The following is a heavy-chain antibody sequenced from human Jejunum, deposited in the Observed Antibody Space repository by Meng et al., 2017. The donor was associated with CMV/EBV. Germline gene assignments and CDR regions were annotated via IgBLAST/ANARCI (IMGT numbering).Heavy chain of an antibody. CDR2: FVNYVDT. J-gene: IGHJ4*02. CDR3: ASGTPGRSYCDY. V-gene: IGHV1-18*01. Sequence: QVHLLQYGPEVKKSGASVRVSCKASGYTFGSYGICWVRQAPGQGLEWMGWFVNYVDTYPAPKFQGRVTMTTDTHTNTAFMELRSLTSDDTAVYYCASGTPGRSYCDYWGQGTLVTVSS. CDR1: GYTFGSYG. D-gene: IGHD2-15*01.